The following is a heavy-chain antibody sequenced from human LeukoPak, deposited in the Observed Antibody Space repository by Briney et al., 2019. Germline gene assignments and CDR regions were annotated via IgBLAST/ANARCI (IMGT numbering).Heavy chain of an antibody. J-gene: IGHJ4*02. CDR1: GFTFSDHY. CDR2: TRNKANSYTT. CDR3: AGADYGGNYGYDY. Sequence: PGGSLRLSCAASGFTFSDHYMDWVRQAPGKGLEWVGRTRNKANSYTTEYAASVKGRFTISRDDSKNSLYLQMNSLKTEDTAVYYCAGADYGGNYGYDYWGQGTLVTVSS. V-gene: IGHV3-72*01. D-gene: IGHD4-23*01.